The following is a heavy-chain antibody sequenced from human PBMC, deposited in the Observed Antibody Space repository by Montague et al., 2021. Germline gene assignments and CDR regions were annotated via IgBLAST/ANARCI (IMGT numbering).Heavy chain of an antibody. CDR2: ICDGGSA. J-gene: IGHJ5*02. D-gene: IGHD3-10*01. CDR1: GDSVRCGIYH. Sequence: SETLSLTCSVSGDSVRCGIYHWGWIRQSPGKGLEWIGYICDGGSATYKTSLGSRVTMSIDTSSNQFSLNLRSATAADTAVYYCAAYYYGGGGRGPWGQGTLVTVSS. V-gene: IGHV4-61*01. CDR3: AAYYYGGGGRGP.